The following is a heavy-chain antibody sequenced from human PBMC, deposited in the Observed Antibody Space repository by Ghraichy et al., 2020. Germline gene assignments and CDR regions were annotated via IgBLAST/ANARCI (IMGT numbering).Heavy chain of an antibody. CDR3: AKGSGSSSYAFDI. V-gene: IGHV3-23*01. D-gene: IGHD6-6*01. J-gene: IGHJ3*02. Sequence: GGSLRLSCAASGFTFSSYAMSWVRQAPGKGLEWVSAISGSGGSTYYADSVKGRFTISRDNSKNTLYLQMNTLRAEDTAVYYCAKGSGSSSYAFDIWGQGTMVSVSS. CDR2: ISGSGGST. CDR1: GFTFSSYA.